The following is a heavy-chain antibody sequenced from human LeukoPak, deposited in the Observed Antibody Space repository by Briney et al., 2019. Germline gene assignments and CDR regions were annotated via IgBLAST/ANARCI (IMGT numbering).Heavy chain of an antibody. V-gene: IGHV1-2*02. CDR3: AILGERAIGWFDP. CDR2: VNPNSGGI. CDR1: GNIFTGYY. D-gene: IGHD1-26*01. J-gene: IGHJ5*02. Sequence: ASVKVSCKASGNIFTGYYMHWVRQAPGQGLEWMGSVNPNSGGIKYAQKFQGRVTMTRDTSISTAYMELSRLRSDDTAIYYCAILGERAIGWFDPWGQGTLVTVS.